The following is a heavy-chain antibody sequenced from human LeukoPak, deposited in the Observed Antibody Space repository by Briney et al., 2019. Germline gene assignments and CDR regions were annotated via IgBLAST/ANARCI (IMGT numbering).Heavy chain of an antibody. Sequence: ASVKVSCKASGYTFTSYDINWVRQATGQGLEWMGWMNPNSGNTGYAQKFQGRVTMTRNTSISTAYMELSSLRSEDTAVYYCASDSSRMDAFDIWGQGTMVTVSS. CDR3: ASDSSRMDAFDI. D-gene: IGHD6-13*01. J-gene: IGHJ3*02. CDR1: GYTFTSYD. V-gene: IGHV1-8*01. CDR2: MNPNSGNT.